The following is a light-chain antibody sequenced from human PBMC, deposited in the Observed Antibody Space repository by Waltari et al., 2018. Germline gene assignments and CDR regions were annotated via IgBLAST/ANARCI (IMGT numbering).Light chain of an antibody. CDR1: SSNIGNNY. V-gene: IGLV1-51*01. J-gene: IGLJ2*01. Sequence: QSVLTQPPSVSAAPGQKVTISCSGSSSNIGNNYVSWYQQLPGTAPKLLVYDKNKRPAGIPGRVSGSKSGTSTTLGITGLQTGDEADYDCGTWDSSLSAVVFGGGTRLTVL. CDR3: GTWDSSLSAVV. CDR2: DKN.